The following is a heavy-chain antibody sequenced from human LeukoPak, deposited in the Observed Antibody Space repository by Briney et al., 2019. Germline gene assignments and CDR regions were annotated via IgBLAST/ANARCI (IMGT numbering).Heavy chain of an antibody. CDR3: ARQGGYNSGSIDY. CDR1: GGSISSSNW. Sequence: SGTLSLTCAVSGGSISSSNWCSLVPQPPGKGLELIGEIYHSGSTNYNPSLKSRVTISVDTSKNQFSLKLSSVTAADTTVYYCARQGGYNSGSIDYWGQGTLVIVSS. D-gene: IGHD5-18*01. V-gene: IGHV4-4*02. J-gene: IGHJ4*02. CDR2: IYHSGST.